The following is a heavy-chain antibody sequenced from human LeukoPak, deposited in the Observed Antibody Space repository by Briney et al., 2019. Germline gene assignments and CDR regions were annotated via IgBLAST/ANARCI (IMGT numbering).Heavy chain of an antibody. CDR2: ISGSGGST. CDR1: GFTFSSYA. Sequence: GGSLRLSCAASGFTFSSYAMSWVRQAPGKGLEWVSAISGSGGSTYYADSVKGRFTISTDNSQNTLYLQMNSLRAEDTAVYYCARSRNGGGFSFAVSYWGQGTLVTVSS. J-gene: IGHJ4*02. D-gene: IGHD2-15*01. CDR3: ARSRNGGGFSFAVSY. V-gene: IGHV3-23*01.